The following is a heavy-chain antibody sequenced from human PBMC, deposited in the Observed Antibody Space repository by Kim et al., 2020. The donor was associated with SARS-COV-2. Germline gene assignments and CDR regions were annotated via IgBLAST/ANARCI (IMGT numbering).Heavy chain of an antibody. Sequence: GGSLRLSCAASGFTSSSYAMSWVRQAPGKGLEWVSAISGSGGSTYYADSVKGRFTISRDNSKNTLYLQMNSLRAEDTAVYYCAKVPSCYGGNSACFDYWGQGTLVTVSS. CDR3: AKVPSCYGGNSACFDY. D-gene: IGHD4-17*01. CDR2: ISGSGGST. CDR1: GFTSSSYA. V-gene: IGHV3-23*01. J-gene: IGHJ4*02.